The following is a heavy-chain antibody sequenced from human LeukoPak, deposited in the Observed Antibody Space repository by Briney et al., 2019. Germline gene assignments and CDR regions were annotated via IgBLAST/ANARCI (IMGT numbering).Heavy chain of an antibody. V-gene: IGHV4-34*01. CDR2: INHSGTT. CDR1: GGSFSGYY. J-gene: IGHJ4*02. CDR3: ASRPFHDGFRTSFGY. D-gene: IGHD1-1*01. Sequence: SETLSLTCAVYGGSFSGYYWNWIRQSPGKGLEWIGEINHSGTTKYNPSLKSRVTISVDTSKNQFSLRLSSVNAADTAVYYCASRPFHDGFRTSFGYCGQGTLVTVSS.